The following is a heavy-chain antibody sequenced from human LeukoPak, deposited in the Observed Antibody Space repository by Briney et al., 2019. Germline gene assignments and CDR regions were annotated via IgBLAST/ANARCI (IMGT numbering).Heavy chain of an antibody. CDR3: TRPDPSYWYFDL. CDR1: GVTFSGST. Sequence: GVSLKLSCAASGVTFSGSTMHWVRQDSGKGLEWVGRIRSKANSYATAYAASVKGRITISRDDSKNTAYLQMNSLKTEDTAVYYCTRPDPSYWYFDLWGRGTLVTVSS. CDR2: IRSKANSYAT. V-gene: IGHV3-73*01. J-gene: IGHJ2*01.